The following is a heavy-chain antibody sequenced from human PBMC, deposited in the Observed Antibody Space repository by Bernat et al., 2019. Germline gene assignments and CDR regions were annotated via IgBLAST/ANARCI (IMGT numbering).Heavy chain of an antibody. CDR3: ARAHFRYPIAGAGHDAFDI. Sequence: QVQLQESGPGLVKPSETLSLTCTVSGGSVSSGSYYWSWIRQPPGKGLEWIGYIYYSGSTNYNPSLKSRVTISGNTSKNQFSLKLRFVTAADTAVYYGARAHFRYPIAGAGHDAFDIWGQGTMVTVSS. D-gene: IGHD6-13*01. CDR1: GGSVSSGSYY. V-gene: IGHV4-61*01. J-gene: IGHJ3*02. CDR2: IYYSGST.